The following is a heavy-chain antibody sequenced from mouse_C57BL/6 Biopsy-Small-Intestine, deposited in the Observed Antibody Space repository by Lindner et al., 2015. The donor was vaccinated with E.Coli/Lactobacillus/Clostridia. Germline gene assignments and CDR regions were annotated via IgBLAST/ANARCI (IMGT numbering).Heavy chain of an antibody. CDR1: GYRITGSW. V-gene: IGHV1-9*01. CDR2: ILPGSGST. Sequence: VQLQESGAELMKPGASVKLSCKATGYRITGSWIEWVKQRPGHGLEWIGEILPGSGSTNYNEKFKGKATFTADTSSNTAYMQLSSLTTEDSAIYYCARFPYYSDPYAMDYWGQGTSVTVPS. J-gene: IGHJ4*01. D-gene: IGHD2-12*01. CDR3: ARFPYYSDPYAMDY.